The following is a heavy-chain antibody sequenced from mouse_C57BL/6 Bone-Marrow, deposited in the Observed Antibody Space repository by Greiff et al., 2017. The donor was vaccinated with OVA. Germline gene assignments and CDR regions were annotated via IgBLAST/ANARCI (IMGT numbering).Heavy chain of an antibody. J-gene: IGHJ2*01. CDR3: ARHSGTGYYFDY. Sequence: EVQRVESGGDLVKPGGSLKLSCAASGFTFSSYGMSWVRQTPDKRLEWVATISSGGSYTYYPDSVKGRFTISRDNAKNTLYLQMSSLKSEDTAMYYCARHSGTGYYFDYWGQGTTLTVSS. CDR1: GFTFSSYG. CDR2: ISSGGSYT. D-gene: IGHD4-1*01. V-gene: IGHV5-6*01.